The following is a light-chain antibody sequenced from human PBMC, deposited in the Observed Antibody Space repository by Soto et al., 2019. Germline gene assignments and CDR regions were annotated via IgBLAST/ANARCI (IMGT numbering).Light chain of an antibody. CDR2: GNS. Sequence: QSVLTQPPSVSGAPGQRVTISCTGSSSNIGTGYDVHWYQQLPGRAPKVLIYGNSNRPSGVPDRFSASKSGTSASLAITGLQAEDEADYYCQSYDNSVGNWVFGGGIKLTVL. J-gene: IGLJ3*02. CDR3: QSYDNSVGNWV. V-gene: IGLV1-40*01. CDR1: SSNIGTGYD.